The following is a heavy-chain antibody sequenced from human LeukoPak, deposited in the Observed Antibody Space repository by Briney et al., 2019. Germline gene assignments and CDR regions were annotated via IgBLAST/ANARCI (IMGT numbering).Heavy chain of an antibody. CDR1: GFTVSTNY. J-gene: IGHJ5*02. CDR3: ARDQNS. V-gene: IGHV3-53*01. Sequence: GGSLRLSCAASGFTVSTNYMSWVRQAPGKGLEWVSVLSGGGNTDYADSVRGRFTVSRDNSKNTLYLQMYSLRAEDTAVYYYARDQNSWGQGTLVTVSS. CDR2: LSGGGNT.